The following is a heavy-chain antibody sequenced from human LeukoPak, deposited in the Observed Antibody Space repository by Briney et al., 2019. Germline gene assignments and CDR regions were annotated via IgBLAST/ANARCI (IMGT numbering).Heavy chain of an antibody. V-gene: IGHV3-33*01. CDR1: GFTFSSYG. CDR3: ARDGITIFGVPNISYGMDV. Sequence: GGSLRLSCEASGFTFSSYGMNWVRQAPGKGLEWVADIRYDGSNKYYEDAVKGRFTIARDNSKNTLYLQMNSLRAEDTAVYYCARDGITIFGVPNISYGMDVWGQGTTVTVSS. D-gene: IGHD3-3*01. CDR2: IRYDGSNK. J-gene: IGHJ6*02.